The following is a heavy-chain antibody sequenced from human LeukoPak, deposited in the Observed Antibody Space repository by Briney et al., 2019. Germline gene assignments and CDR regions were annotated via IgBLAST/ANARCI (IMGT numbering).Heavy chain of an antibody. D-gene: IGHD5-18*01. CDR3: TRGPIQLWLYHGMDV. J-gene: IGHJ6*02. CDR2: IRSKTYGGTT. V-gene: IGHV3-49*04. Sequence: PGGSLRLSCTVSGFTFGDHAMSWVRQAPGKGLGWVGFIRSKTYGGTTEYAASVKGRFIISRDDSTSIAYLQMNSLKTEDTAVYYCTRGPIQLWLYHGMDVWGQGTTVTVSS. CDR1: GFTFGDHA.